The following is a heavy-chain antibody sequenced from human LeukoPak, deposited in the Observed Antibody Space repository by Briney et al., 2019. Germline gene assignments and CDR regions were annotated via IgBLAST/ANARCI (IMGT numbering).Heavy chain of an antibody. CDR2: INHSGST. CDR1: GGSFSGYY. D-gene: IGHD5-18*01. CDR3: ARGSRGGYSYGLNWFDP. J-gene: IGHJ5*02. Sequence: TSETLSLTCAVYGGSFSGYYWSWIRQPPGKGLEWIGEINHSGSTNCNPSLKSRVTISVDTSKNQSSLKLSSVTAADTAVYYCARGSRGGYSYGLNWFDPWGQGTLVTVSS. V-gene: IGHV4-34*01.